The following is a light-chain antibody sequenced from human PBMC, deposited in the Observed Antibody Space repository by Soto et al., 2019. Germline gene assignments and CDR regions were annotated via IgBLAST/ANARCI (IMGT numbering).Light chain of an antibody. J-gene: IGKJ2*01. Sequence: DIVMTPSPLSLPVTPGEPASISCRSSQSLMHSNGYNYLDWYLQKPEQSPQLLIYLASNRASGVPDRIRGSGAGTDVTLKISRVEAEDVGVYYCMQALQTGTFGQGTKLEIK. V-gene: IGKV2-28*01. CDR3: MQALQTGT. CDR1: QSLMHSNGYNY. CDR2: LAS.